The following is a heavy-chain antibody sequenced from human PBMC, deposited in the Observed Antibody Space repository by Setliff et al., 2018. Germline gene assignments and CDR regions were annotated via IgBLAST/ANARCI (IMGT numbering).Heavy chain of an antibody. CDR2: VYWDGDQ. J-gene: IGHJ5*02. CDR1: GFSLNTTGEG. CDR3: ALRRGNEWHLVRWFDP. D-gene: IGHD6-6*01. V-gene: IGHV2-5*02. Sequence: SGPTLVNPTQTLTLTCTFSGFSLNTTGEGVGWIRQPPGKALEWLALVYWDGDQRYSPSLNSRLSIIKDSSKSQVFLTMTNMDPVDTATYYCALRRGNEWHLVRWFDPWGPGIQVTVSS.